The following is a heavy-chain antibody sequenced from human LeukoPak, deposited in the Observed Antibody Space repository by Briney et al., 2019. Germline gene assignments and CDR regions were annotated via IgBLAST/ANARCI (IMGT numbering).Heavy chain of an antibody. J-gene: IGHJ4*02. V-gene: IGHV5-51*01. CDR3: ARRYCSGGSCYPDY. CDR1: GYSFTSYW. CDR2: IYPGDSDT. Sequence: GESLKISCKGSGYSFTSYWIGWVRQMPGKGLEWMGIIYPGDSDTRYSPSFQGQVTISADKSISTAYLQWSSVMASDTGVYYCARRYCSGGSCYPDYWGQGTLVTVSS. D-gene: IGHD2-15*01.